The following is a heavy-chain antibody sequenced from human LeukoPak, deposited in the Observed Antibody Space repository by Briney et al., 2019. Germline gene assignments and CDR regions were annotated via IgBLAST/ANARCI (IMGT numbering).Heavy chain of an antibody. J-gene: IGHJ4*02. CDR2: IYHSGST. Sequence: SETLSLTCAVSGYSLSSGYYWGWIRRPPGKGLEWIVRIYHSGSTYYNPSLKSRVTISVDTSKNQFSLKLSSVTAADTAVYYCALGYCSSTSCYENFDYWGQGTLVTVSS. CDR3: ALGYCSSTSCYENFDY. CDR1: GYSLSSGYY. D-gene: IGHD2-2*01. V-gene: IGHV4-38-2*01.